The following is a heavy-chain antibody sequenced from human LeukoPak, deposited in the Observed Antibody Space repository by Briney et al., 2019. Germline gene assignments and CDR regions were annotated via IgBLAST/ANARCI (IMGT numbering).Heavy chain of an antibody. CDR2: IYHGGSI. Sequence: SGTLSLTCGVSGGSISSKNWWSWVRQPPGKGLEWIGEIYHGGSINYHPSLKSRVTISVDKSKNQLSLELSSVTAADTAVYYCARSRGIAVAYFDYWGQGTLVTVSS. V-gene: IGHV4-4*02. J-gene: IGHJ4*02. CDR1: GGSISSKNW. CDR3: ARSRGIAVAYFDY. D-gene: IGHD6-19*01.